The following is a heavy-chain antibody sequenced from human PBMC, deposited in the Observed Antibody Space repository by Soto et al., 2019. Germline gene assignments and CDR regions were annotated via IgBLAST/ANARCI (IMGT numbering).Heavy chain of an antibody. D-gene: IGHD3-10*01. V-gene: IGHV3-30*18. Sequence: QVQLVESGGGVVQPGRSLRLSCAASGFTFSSYGMHWVRQAPGKGLEWVAVISYDGSNKYYADSVKGRFTISRDNSKNTLYLQMNSLRAEDTAVYYCAKDDMGGITMVRGVTYLFDYWGQGTLVTVSS. CDR1: GFTFSSYG. J-gene: IGHJ4*02. CDR2: ISYDGSNK. CDR3: AKDDMGGITMVRGVTYLFDY.